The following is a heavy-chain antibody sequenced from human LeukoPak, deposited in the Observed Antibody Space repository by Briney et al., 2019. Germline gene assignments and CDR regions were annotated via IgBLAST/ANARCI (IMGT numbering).Heavy chain of an antibody. D-gene: IGHD3-10*01. CDR3: ARSGGSGSYYNGEFDY. CDR1: GGTFSSYA. Sequence: ASVKVSCKASGGTFSSYAISWVRQAPGQGLEWMGGIIPIFGTANYAQKFQGRVTITTDESTSTAYMELSSLRSEDTAVYYCARSGGSGSYYNGEFDYWGQGTVVTVS. V-gene: IGHV1-69*05. CDR2: IIPIFGTA. J-gene: IGHJ4*02.